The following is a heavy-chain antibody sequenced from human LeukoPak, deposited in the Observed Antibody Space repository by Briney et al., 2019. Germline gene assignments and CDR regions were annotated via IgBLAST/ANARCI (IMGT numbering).Heavy chain of an antibody. CDR2: LFFRGST. CDR1: GGSISNTSYS. V-gene: IGHV4-39*01. D-gene: IGHD3-22*01. Sequence: SEALSLTCTDSGGSISNTSYSWGWIRQPPGKGLEWIGSLFFRGSTYKNPPLKSRVSLSVDTSKNQFSLKLNAVTAASGVVCYCPSRMTMIVIVMHGAFYIWGQGKMFTVSS. J-gene: IGHJ3*02. CDR3: PSRMTMIVIVMHGAFYI.